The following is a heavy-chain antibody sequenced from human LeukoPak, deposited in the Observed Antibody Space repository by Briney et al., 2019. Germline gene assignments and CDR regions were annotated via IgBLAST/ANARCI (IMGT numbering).Heavy chain of an antibody. CDR3: ARMGGSWVAYWYFDL. V-gene: IGHV4-61*02. CDR2: IYTSGST. D-gene: IGHD6-13*01. Sequence: PSETLSLTCTVSGGSISSGSYFWSWIRQPAGKGLEWIGRIYTSGSTNYNPSLKSRVTISVDTAKNQFSLKLSSVTAADTAVYYCARMGGSWVAYWYFDLWGRGTLVTVSS. CDR1: GGSISSGSYF. J-gene: IGHJ2*01.